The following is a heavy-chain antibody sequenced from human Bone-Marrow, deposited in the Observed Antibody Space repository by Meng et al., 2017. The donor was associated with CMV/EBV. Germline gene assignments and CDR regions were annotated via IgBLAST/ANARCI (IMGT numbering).Heavy chain of an antibody. V-gene: IGHV3-74*01. CDR1: GFTFSSYW. Sequence: GGSLRLSCAAAGFTFSSYWMHWVRQAPGKGLVWVSRINSDGSSTSYADSVKGRFTISRDNAKNTLYLQMNSLRAEDTAVYYCARVFSTTVAAFDSWGQGTVVTVSS. J-gene: IGHJ4*02. CDR2: INSDGSST. CDR3: ARVFSTTVAAFDS. D-gene: IGHD4-11*01.